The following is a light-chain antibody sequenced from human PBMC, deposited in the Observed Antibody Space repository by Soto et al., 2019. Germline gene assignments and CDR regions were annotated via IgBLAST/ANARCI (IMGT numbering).Light chain of an antibody. V-gene: IGKV3-15*01. CDR3: KQYKEWPPFT. J-gene: IGKJ5*01. CDR1: QSVSSN. Sequence: EVVMTQSPATLSVSPGERATLSCRASQSVSSNLAWYQQKPGQAPRLLILGASTGATGIPARFSGSGSGTEFTLSISSLQSEDFAVYYCKQYKEWPPFTFGQGTRLEI. CDR2: GAS.